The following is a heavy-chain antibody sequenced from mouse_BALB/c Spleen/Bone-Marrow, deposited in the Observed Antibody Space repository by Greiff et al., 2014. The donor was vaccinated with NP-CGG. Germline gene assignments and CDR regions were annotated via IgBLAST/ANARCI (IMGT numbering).Heavy chain of an antibody. D-gene: IGHD2-1*01. CDR1: GYTFTSYW. CDR2: IYPGDGDT. V-gene: IGHV1-87*01. Sequence: VQLQESGAELARPGASVKLSCKASGYTFTSYWMQWVKQRPGQGLEWIGAIYPGDGDTRYTQKFKGKATLTAGKSSSTAYMQLSSLASEESAVYYCARSGNYWYFDVWGAGTTVTVSS. J-gene: IGHJ1*01. CDR3: ARSGNYWYFDV.